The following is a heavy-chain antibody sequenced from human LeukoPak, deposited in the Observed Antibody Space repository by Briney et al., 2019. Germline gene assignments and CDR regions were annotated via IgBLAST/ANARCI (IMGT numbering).Heavy chain of an antibody. J-gene: IGHJ4*02. CDR3: ARDRGYGYGFFDY. Sequence: AGGSLRLSCAASGFTVRSFYMTWVRQAPGKGLEGVSSFYSGGSSYYADSVKGRFIISRDSSTDTLYLQMNSLRVEDTAVYFCARDRGYGYGFFDYWGQGTLVTVSS. V-gene: IGHV3-53*01. CDR2: FYSGGSS. CDR1: GFTVRSFY. D-gene: IGHD5-18*01.